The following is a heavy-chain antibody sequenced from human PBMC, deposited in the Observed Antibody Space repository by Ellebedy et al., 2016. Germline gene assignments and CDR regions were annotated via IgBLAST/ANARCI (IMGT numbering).Heavy chain of an antibody. CDR3: ARVEGWEPTHRPISYYFDY. CDR2: INTDGSNT. D-gene: IGHD1-26*01. CDR1: GFTFSSYW. J-gene: IGHJ4*02. Sequence: GESLKISCAASGFTFSSYWMHWVRQVPGKGLVWVSHINTDGSNTDYGDSVKGRFTISRDNAKNSLSLQMNSLRVEDSAVYYCARVEGWEPTHRPISYYFDYWGQGTLVTVSS. V-gene: IGHV3-74*01.